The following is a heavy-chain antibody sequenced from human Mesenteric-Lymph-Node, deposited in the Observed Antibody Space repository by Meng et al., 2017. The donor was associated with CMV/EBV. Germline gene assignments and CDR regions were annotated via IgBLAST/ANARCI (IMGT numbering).Heavy chain of an antibody. CDR3: ARRYCSSTSCYGGMDV. CDR1: SDSIDSYY. J-gene: IGHJ6*02. CDR2: VHYSGST. Sequence: SETLSLTCSVSSDSIDSYYWSWIRQPPGKGLEWIGNVHYSGSTNYNPSLTSRVTISVDTSKNQFSLKLSSVTAADTAVYYCARRYCSSTSCYGGMDVWGQGTTVTVSS. D-gene: IGHD2-2*01. V-gene: IGHV4-59*01.